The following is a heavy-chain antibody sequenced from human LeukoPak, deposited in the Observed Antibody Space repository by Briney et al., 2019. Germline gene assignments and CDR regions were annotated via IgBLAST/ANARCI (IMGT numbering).Heavy chain of an antibody. J-gene: IGHJ5*02. Sequence: ASVRVSCKASGYTFNNYGISWVRQAPGQGLEWMGWVTSYNGDTNYEQKFQGRVTMSTDTSTSTAYMELRSLRFDDTAIYYCAKDWHILTGRNCFDPWGQGTLVTVSS. CDR2: VTSYNGDT. CDR3: AKDWHILTGRNCFDP. CDR1: GYTFNNYG. D-gene: IGHD3-9*01. V-gene: IGHV1-18*01.